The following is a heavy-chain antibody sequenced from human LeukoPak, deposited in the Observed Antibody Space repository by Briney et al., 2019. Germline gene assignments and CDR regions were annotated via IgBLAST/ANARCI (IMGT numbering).Heavy chain of an antibody. V-gene: IGHV3-66*01. CDR1: GFIVNRNY. Sequence: PGGSLRLSCAASGFIVNRNYMNWVRQAPGKGLEWVSVIYSGGNTYYADSVKGRFTISRDNAKNSLYLQMNSLRAKDTAVYYCARDSAAQDYWGQGTLVTVSS. CDR3: ARDSAAQDY. D-gene: IGHD6-25*01. CDR2: IYSGGNT. J-gene: IGHJ4*02.